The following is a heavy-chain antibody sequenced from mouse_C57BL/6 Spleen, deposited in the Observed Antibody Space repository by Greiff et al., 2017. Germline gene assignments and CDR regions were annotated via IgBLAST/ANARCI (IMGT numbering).Heavy chain of an antibody. CDR1: GYTFTSSW. D-gene: IGHD2-4*01. V-gene: IGHV1-74*01. CDR2: IHPSDSDT. J-gene: IGHJ3*01. CDR3: ARIYYDYCWFAV. Sequence: QVQLQQPGAELVKPGASVKVSCKASGYTFTSSWMHWVKQRPGQGLEWIGRIHPSDSDTNYIQKFNGKATLAVDKSSRTTNRQMSGRTSEDSSICDCARIYYDYCWFAVWGQGTLVTVSA.